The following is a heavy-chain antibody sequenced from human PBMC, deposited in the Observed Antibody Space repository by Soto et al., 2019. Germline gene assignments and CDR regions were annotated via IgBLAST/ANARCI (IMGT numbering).Heavy chain of an antibody. CDR2: ISGSGGST. D-gene: IGHD2-2*02. CDR3: AKDRYCSSTSCYTVYYYGMDV. Sequence: VGSLRLSCAASGFTFSSYAMSWVRQAPGKGLEWVSAISGSGGSTYYADSVKGRFTISRDNSKNTLYLQMNSLRAEDTAVYYCAKDRYCSSTSCYTVYYYGMDVWGQGTTVTVSS. J-gene: IGHJ6*02. V-gene: IGHV3-23*01. CDR1: GFTFSSYA.